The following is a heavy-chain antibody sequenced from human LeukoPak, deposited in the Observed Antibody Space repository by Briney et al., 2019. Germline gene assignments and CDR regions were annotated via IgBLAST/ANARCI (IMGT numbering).Heavy chain of an antibody. Sequence: GGSLRLSRAVSGLTFNTYSMNWVRQAPGKGLEWVSSISSSSTYKFYADSVKGRFTISRDNAKNSLFLQMNSLRAEDTAVYYCAGAPYNWNFHWGQGTLVTVSS. CDR3: AGAPYNWNFH. V-gene: IGHV3-21*01. CDR2: ISSSSTYK. D-gene: IGHD1-7*01. CDR1: GLTFNTYS. J-gene: IGHJ4*02.